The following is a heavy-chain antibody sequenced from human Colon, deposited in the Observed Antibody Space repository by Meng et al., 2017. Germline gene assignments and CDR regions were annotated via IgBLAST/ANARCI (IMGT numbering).Heavy chain of an antibody. D-gene: IGHD3-22*01. CDR3: ARHVIRPGDSSGYGWSNWFDP. CDR2: IYYSGST. J-gene: IGHJ5*02. Sequence: QLQLQESGPGLVKPSETLSLTCTVSGGSISSSSYYWGWIRQPPGKGLEWIGSIYYSGSTYYNPSLKSRVTISVDTSKNQFSLKLSSVTAADTAVYYCARHVIRPGDSSGYGWSNWFDPWGQGTLVTVSS. V-gene: IGHV4-39*01. CDR1: GGSISSSSYY.